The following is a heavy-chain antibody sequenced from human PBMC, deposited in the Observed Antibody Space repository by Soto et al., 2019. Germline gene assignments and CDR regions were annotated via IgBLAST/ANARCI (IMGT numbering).Heavy chain of an antibody. Sequence: GGSLRLSCAASGFTFSSYGMHWVRQAPGKGLEWVAVIWYDGSNKYYADSVKGRFTISRDNSKNTLYLQMNSLRAEDTAVYYCARDLNYGSGSYYFYWSQGTLVTVSS. D-gene: IGHD3-10*01. CDR1: GFTFSSYG. J-gene: IGHJ4*02. CDR2: IWYDGSNK. V-gene: IGHV3-33*08. CDR3: ARDLNYGSGSYYFY.